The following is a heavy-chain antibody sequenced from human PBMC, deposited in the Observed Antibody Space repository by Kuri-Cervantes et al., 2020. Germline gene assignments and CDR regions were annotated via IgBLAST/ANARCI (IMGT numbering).Heavy chain of an antibody. V-gene: IGHV1-2*02. CDR3: AKDRRQWPDWYFDL. CDR1: GYTLSGYY. CDR2: INPNTGAT. J-gene: IGHJ2*01. Sequence: ASVKVSCKASGYTLSGYYIHWIRQAPGQGLEWMGWINPNTGATKSAVKFQGRVTMTRDTSINTAHMELSSLMSDDTAIYYCAKDRRQWPDWYFDLWGRGTLVTVSS. D-gene: IGHD6-19*01.